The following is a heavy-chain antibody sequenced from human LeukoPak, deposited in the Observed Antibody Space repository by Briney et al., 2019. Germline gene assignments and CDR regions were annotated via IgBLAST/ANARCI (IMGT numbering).Heavy chain of an antibody. D-gene: IGHD3-22*01. Sequence: PSETLSLTCAVYGGSFSDYYWSWIRQSPGKGLEWIGEINHSGRSNYNPSLKSRVLMSVDTSKNQFSLRLASVTAADTAVYYCARHLTRIFSHLPNNSGGYLMSDAFDIWGQGTKVIVSS. J-gene: IGHJ3*02. CDR1: GGSFSDYY. CDR3: ARHLTRIFSHLPNNSGGYLMSDAFDI. V-gene: IGHV4-34*01. CDR2: INHSGRS.